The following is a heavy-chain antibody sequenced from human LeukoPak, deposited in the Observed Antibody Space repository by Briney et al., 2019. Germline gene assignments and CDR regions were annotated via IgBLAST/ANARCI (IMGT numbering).Heavy chain of an antibody. Sequence: GGSLRLSCAVSGFTFSSYWMSWVRQAPGKGLECVANINEDGSEKYYVDSVKGRFSISRDNAKNSLYLQMNSLRAEDTAVYYCARDVVVVAATTWPYYYGMDVWGQGTTVTVSS. CDR3: ARDVVVVAATTWPYYYGMDV. CDR2: INEDGSEK. CDR1: GFTFSSYW. J-gene: IGHJ6*02. D-gene: IGHD2-15*01. V-gene: IGHV3-7*01.